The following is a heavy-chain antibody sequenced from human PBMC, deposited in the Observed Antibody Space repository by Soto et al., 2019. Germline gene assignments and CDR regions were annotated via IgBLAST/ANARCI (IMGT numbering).Heavy chain of an antibody. D-gene: IGHD3-10*01. CDR1: GFTFSDYY. CDR3: ARDGEVVRGVIQVDLYYFDY. V-gene: IGHV3-11*01. Sequence: QVQLVESGGGLVKPGGSLRLSCAASGFTFSDYYMSWIRQAPGKGLEWVSYISSSGSTIYYADSVKGRFTISRDNAKNSLYLQMNSLRAEDTAVYYCARDGEVVRGVIQVDLYYFDYWGQGTLVTVSS. J-gene: IGHJ4*02. CDR2: ISSSGSTI.